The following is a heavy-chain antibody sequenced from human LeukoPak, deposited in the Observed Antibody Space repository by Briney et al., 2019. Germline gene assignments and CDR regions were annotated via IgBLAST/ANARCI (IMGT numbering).Heavy chain of an antibody. CDR2: VWYDGSNK. V-gene: IGHV3-33*01. D-gene: IGHD1-26*01. CDR3: ARDGSWELLRNFDY. CDR1: GFTFSNYA. Sequence: GGSLRLSCAASGFTFSNYAMHWVRQAPGKGLEWVAVVWYDGSNKYYADSVKGRFTISRDNSKNTVYMEMNSLRAEDTAVYYCARDGSWELLRNFDYWGRGTLVTVSS. J-gene: IGHJ4*02.